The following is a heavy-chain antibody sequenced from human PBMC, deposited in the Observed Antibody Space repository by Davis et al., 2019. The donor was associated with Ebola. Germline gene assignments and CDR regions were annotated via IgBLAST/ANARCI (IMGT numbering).Heavy chain of an antibody. V-gene: IGHV3-23*01. CDR2: ITGNGVNT. D-gene: IGHD5/OR15-5a*01. J-gene: IGHJ4*02. CDR3: ATCGFCVSTSGVDY. Sequence: GESLKISCAASGFTFSSYAMSWVRQTPGEGLEWVSAITGNGVNTYHADSVKGRFTISRDNSKNTLYLQMNNLRGDDTAVYYCATCGFCVSTSGVDYWGQGTLVTVSS. CDR1: GFTFSSYA.